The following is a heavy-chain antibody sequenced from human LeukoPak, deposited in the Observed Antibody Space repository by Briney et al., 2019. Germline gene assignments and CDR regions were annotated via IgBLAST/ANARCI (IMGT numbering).Heavy chain of an antibody. CDR2: ISSDENTK. D-gene: IGHD1-26*01. CDR1: GFTFSDYA. V-gene: IGHV3-30-3*01. J-gene: IGHJ4*02. Sequence: GGSLRLSCAAAGFTFSDYAMHWVRQAPGKGLEWVAVISSDENTKHYAYSVKGRFTISRDNSKNTLYLQMNSLTAEDTAVYYCARDPHGGSYYDYWGQGTLVTVSS. CDR3: ARDPHGGSYYDY.